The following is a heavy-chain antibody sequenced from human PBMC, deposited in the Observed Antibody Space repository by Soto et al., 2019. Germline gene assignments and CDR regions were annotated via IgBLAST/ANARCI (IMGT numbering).Heavy chain of an antibody. D-gene: IGHD3-16*02. CDR1: GFTFSSYA. CDR3: AKALGELSPESYDY. CDR2: ISYDGSDK. Sequence: QVQLVKSGVGVVQPGRSLRLSCAASGFTFSSYAMHWVRQAPGKGLEWVAVISYDGSDKYCADSVKGRFTISRDNSKNTLTLQMNSLRADDTAVYYCAKALGELSPESYDYWGQGTLITVSS. V-gene: IGHV3-30*18. J-gene: IGHJ4*02.